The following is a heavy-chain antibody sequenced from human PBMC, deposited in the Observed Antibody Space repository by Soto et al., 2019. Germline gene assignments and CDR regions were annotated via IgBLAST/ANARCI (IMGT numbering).Heavy chain of an antibody. J-gene: IGHJ4*02. CDR3: AKDPNGDYIGAFDY. CDR1: GFDFSNYA. V-gene: IGHV3-23*01. D-gene: IGHD4-17*01. Sequence: EVQLLESGGDLVQPGGSLRLSCVASGFDFSNYAVTWVRQAQGKGLEWVSSISRSSSVIYYADSVKGRFIISRDNSKNTLYLQMNSLRAEDTARYDCAKDPNGDYIGAFDYWGQGPLVTVSS. CDR2: ISRSSSVI.